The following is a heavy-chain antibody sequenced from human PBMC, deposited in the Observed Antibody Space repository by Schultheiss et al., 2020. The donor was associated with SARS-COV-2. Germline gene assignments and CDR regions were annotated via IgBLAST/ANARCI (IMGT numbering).Heavy chain of an antibody. V-gene: IGHV3-48*03. J-gene: IGHJ5*02. CDR2: ISSSGSTI. CDR3: ARGGYSSGWYNWFDP. D-gene: IGHD6-19*01. Sequence: GGSLRLSCAASGFTFSSYEMNWVRQAPGKGLEWVSYISSSGSTIYYADSVKGRFTISRDNSKNTLYLQMNSLRAEDTAVYYCARGGYSSGWYNWFDPWGQGTLVTVSS. CDR1: GFTFSSYE.